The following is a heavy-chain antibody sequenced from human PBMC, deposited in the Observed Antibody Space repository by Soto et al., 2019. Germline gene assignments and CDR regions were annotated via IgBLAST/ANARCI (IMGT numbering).Heavy chain of an antibody. CDR1: GGSISSGGYS. CDR2: IYHSGST. D-gene: IGHD3-22*01. J-gene: IGHJ6*02. Sequence: SETLSLTCAVSGGSISSGGYSWSWIRQPPGKGLEWIGYIYHSGSTYYNPSLKSRVTISVDRSKNQFSLKLSSVTAADTAVYYCARHWYYYDSSGYYYDHYYYGMDVWGQGTTVTVSS. CDR3: ARHWYYYDSSGYYYDHYYYGMDV. V-gene: IGHV4-30-2*01.